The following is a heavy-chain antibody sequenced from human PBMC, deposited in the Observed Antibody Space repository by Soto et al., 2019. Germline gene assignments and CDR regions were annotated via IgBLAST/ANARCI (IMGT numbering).Heavy chain of an antibody. CDR1: GFTFTSSA. V-gene: IGHV1-58*01. Sequence: SVKVSCKASGFTFTSSAVQWVLQARGQRLEWIGWIVVGSGNTNYAQKFQERVTITRDMSTSTAYMELSSLRSEDTAVYYCAASDSSGYYPTYYYYYGMDVWGQGTTVTVSS. J-gene: IGHJ6*02. CDR2: IVVGSGNT. D-gene: IGHD3-22*01. CDR3: AASDSSGYYPTYYYYYGMDV.